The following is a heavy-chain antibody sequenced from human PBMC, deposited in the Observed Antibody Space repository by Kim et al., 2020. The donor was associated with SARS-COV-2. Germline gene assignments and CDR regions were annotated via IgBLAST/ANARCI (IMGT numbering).Heavy chain of an antibody. CDR3: ARDPRIAVGYAFDI. D-gene: IGHD6-19*01. J-gene: IGHJ3*02. V-gene: IGHV3-30*07. Sequence: DSVKGRFTISRDNSKNTLYLQMNSLRAEDTAVYYCARDPRIAVGYAFDIWGQGTMVTVSS.